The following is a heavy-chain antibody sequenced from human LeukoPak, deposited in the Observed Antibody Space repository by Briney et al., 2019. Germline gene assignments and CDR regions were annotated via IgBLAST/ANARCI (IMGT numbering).Heavy chain of an antibody. Sequence: PGGSLRLSCAASGFTFSSSSMSWVRQAPGKGLEWVSVISGSGGSTDYADSVKGRFTISRDNSKNTLYLQINGLRAEDTAVYYCAKGSGWYVWGQGTLVTVSS. V-gene: IGHV3-23*01. J-gene: IGHJ4*02. CDR2: ISGSGGST. D-gene: IGHD6-19*01. CDR3: AKGSGWYV. CDR1: GFTFSSSS.